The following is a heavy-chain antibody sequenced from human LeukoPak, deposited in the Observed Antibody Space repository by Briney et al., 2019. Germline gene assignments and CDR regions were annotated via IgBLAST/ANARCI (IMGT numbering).Heavy chain of an antibody. V-gene: IGHV4-34*01. CDR1: GGSFSGYY. CDR3: ARRRSGYFPQADAFDI. J-gene: IGHJ3*02. D-gene: IGHD3-22*01. Sequence: SETLSLTCAVYGGSFSGYYWSWIRQPPGKGLEWIGEINHSGSTNYNPSLKSRVTISVDTSKNQFSLKLSSVTAADTAVYYCARRRSGYFPQADAFDIWGQGTMVTVSS. CDR2: INHSGST.